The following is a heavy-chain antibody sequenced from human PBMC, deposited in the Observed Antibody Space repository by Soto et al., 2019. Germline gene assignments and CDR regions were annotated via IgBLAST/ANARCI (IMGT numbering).Heavy chain of an antibody. J-gene: IGHJ6*03. CDR3: ARDHGCFDLYYYYYHVVV. V-gene: IGHV1-69*04. Sequence: ASVKVSCKASGGTFSSYTISWVRQAPGQGLEWMGRIIPILGIANYAQKFQGRVTITADKSTSTAYMELSSLRSEDTAVYYCARDHGCFDLYYYYYHVVVWGKGTTVTVSS. CDR2: IIPILGIA. CDR1: GGTFSSYT. D-gene: IGHD3-16*01.